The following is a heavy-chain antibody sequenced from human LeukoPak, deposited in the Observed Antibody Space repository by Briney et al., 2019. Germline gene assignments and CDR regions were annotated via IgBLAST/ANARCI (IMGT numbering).Heavy chain of an antibody. Sequence: PGGSLGLSCAASGFTFSDYYMNWIRQAPGKGLEWISYISSSGGTIYYADSVKGRFTISRDNAKNSLYLQMNSLRAEDTAVYYCAGYSSGWFGAFHIWGQGTMVTVSS. CDR3: AGYSSGWFGAFHI. CDR1: GFTFSDYY. V-gene: IGHV3-11*04. J-gene: IGHJ3*02. D-gene: IGHD6-19*01. CDR2: ISSSGGTI.